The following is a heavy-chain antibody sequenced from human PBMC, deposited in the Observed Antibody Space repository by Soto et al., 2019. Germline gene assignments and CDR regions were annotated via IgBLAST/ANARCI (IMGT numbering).Heavy chain of an antibody. V-gene: IGHV1-8*01. CDR3: ARGLSCSSTRCYANCYYYYMGV. CDR2: MNPNSGNT. Sequence: ASVKVSCKASGYSFTSYDINWVRQATGQGLEWMGWMNPNSGNTGYAQKLQGRVTMTRNTSISTAYMELSSLRSEDTAVYYCARGLSCSSTRCYANCYYYYMGVWGKGTPVTVSS. CDR1: GYSFTSYD. J-gene: IGHJ6*03. D-gene: IGHD2-2*01.